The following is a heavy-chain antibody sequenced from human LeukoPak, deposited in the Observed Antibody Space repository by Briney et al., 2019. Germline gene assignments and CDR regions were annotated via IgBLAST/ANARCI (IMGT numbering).Heavy chain of an antibody. CDR3: SGIYGDFDY. CDR1: GFTFSSYA. D-gene: IGHD4-17*01. Sequence: GGSLRLSCAASGFTFSSYAMHWVRQASGKGLEWVAVISYDGSNKYYADSVKGRFTISRDNSKNTLYLQMNSLRAEDTAVYYCSGIYGDFDYWGQGTLVTVSS. J-gene: IGHJ4*02. V-gene: IGHV3-30*04. CDR2: ISYDGSNK.